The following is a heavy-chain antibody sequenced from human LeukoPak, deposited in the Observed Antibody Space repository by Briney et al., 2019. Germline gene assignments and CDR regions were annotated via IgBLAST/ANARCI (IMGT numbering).Heavy chain of an antibody. CDR1: GCTISCYY. D-gene: IGHD3-9*01. Sequence: PGTLTLTCTVSGCTISCYYLSWIRQPPGKGLEWVGYINNSGSTSYNPSLKSRVTTSVGTSKNPFALTLSSVTVANTAVYDCARDNPRCAGAGYGCNWFDPWGQGTLVTVSS. V-gene: IGHV4-59*01. CDR2: INNSGST. J-gene: IGHJ5*02. CDR3: ARDNPRCAGAGYGCNWFDP.